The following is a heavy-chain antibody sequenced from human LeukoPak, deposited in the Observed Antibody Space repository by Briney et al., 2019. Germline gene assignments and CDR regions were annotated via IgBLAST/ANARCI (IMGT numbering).Heavy chain of an antibody. CDR3: ANPVSPRARPYYYYGMDV. Sequence: GGSLRLSCAASGFTFSSYAMSWVRQAPGKGLERVSAISGSGGSTYYADSVKGRFTISRDNSKNTLYLRMNSLRAEDTAVYYCANPVSPRARPYYYYGMDVWGQGTTVTVSS. CDR2: ISGSGGST. CDR1: GFTFSSYA. J-gene: IGHJ6*02. V-gene: IGHV3-23*01.